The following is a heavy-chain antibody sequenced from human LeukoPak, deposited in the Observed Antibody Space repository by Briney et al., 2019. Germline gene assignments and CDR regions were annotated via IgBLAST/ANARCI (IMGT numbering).Heavy chain of an antibody. CDR3: AKAHGSGWPTPLPQH. D-gene: IGHD6-19*01. CDR1: GLTFSSYG. CDR2: ISYDGSNK. J-gene: IGHJ1*01. V-gene: IGHV3-30*18. Sequence: GRSLRLSCAASGLTFSSYGMHWVRQAPGKGLEWVAVISYDGSNKYYADSVKGRFTISRDNSKNTLYLQMNSLRAEDTAVYYCAKAHGSGWPTPLPQHWGQGTLVTVSS.